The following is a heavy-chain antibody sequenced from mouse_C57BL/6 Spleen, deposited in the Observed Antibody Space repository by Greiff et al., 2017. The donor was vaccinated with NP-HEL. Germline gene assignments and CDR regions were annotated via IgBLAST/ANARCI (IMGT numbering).Heavy chain of an antibody. V-gene: IGHV1-82*01. D-gene: IGHD1-1*01. CDR3: ATYYVYAMDY. CDR2: IYPGDGDT. CDR1: GYAFSSSW. J-gene: IGHJ4*01. Sequence: VQLQQSGPELVKPGASVKISCKASGYAFSSSWMNWVKQRPGKGLEWIGRIYPGDGDTNYNGKFKGKATLTADKSSSTAYMQLSSLTSEDSAVYFCATYYVYAMDYWGQGTSVTVSS.